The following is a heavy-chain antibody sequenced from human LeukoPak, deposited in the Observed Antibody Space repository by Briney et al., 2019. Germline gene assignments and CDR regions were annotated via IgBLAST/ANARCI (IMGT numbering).Heavy chain of an antibody. V-gene: IGHV4-39*01. Sequence: PSETLSLTCTVSGGSISSYYWSWIRQPPGKGLEWIGSIYYSGSTYYNPSLKSRVTISVDTSKNQFSLKLSSVTAADTAVYYCARHGVAAANLDYWGQGTLVTVSS. CDR3: ARHGVAAANLDY. CDR1: GGSISSYY. CDR2: IYYSGST. J-gene: IGHJ4*02. D-gene: IGHD6-13*01.